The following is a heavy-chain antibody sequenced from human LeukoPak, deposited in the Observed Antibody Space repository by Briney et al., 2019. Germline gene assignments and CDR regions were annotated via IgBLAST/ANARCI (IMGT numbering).Heavy chain of an antibody. Sequence: GGSLRLSCAASGFTVSSNYMSWVRQAPGKGLEWVSVIYSGGSTYYADSVKGRFTISRDNSKNTLYLQMNSLRAEDTAAYYCARDRRMEGGYYFDYWGQGTLVTVSS. CDR3: ARDRRMEGGYYFDY. CDR2: IYSGGST. D-gene: IGHD2-15*01. CDR1: GFTVSSNY. J-gene: IGHJ4*02. V-gene: IGHV3-53*01.